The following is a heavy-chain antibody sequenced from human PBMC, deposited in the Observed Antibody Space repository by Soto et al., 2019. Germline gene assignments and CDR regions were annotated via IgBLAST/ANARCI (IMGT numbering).Heavy chain of an antibody. V-gene: IGHV4-31*03. J-gene: IGHJ4*02. CDR3: ASTKDYSSSLDY. CDR2: VYYSGRT. Sequence: TLSLTCTVSGGSISSGGYYWSWIRQHPGKGLEWIGCVYYSGRTYYNPSLKSRITISVDTSKKHFSLKLSSVTAADTAVYYCASTKDYSSSLDYWGQGILVTVSS. CDR1: GGSISSGGYY. D-gene: IGHD6-6*01.